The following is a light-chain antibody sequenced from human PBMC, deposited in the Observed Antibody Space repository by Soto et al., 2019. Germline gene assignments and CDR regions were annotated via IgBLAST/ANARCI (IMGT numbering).Light chain of an antibody. V-gene: IGKV3-20*01. J-gene: IGKJ5*01. CDR2: DAS. CDR3: QQAGTSSIT. Sequence: EIVLTQSPGTLSLSPGERATLSCRASQSVSSSYLAWYQQKPGQAPRLLIYDASNRATGIPARFSGSGSGTDFAVTISRLEPEDFAVYYCQQAGTSSITFGQGTRLEIK. CDR1: QSVSSSY.